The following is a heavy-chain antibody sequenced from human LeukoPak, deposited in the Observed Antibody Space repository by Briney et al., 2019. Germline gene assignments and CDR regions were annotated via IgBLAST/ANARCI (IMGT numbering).Heavy chain of an antibody. CDR1: GYTFSSYA. V-gene: IGHV1-69*05. D-gene: IGHD6-13*01. CDR3: ARGATGRIAAAGNWFDP. Sequence: GASVKVSCKASGYTFSSYAISWVRQAPGQGLEWMGGIIPIFGTANYAQKFQGRVTITTDESTSTAYMELSSLRSEDTAVYYCARGATGRIAAAGNWFDPWGQGTLVTVSS. CDR2: IIPIFGTA. J-gene: IGHJ5*02.